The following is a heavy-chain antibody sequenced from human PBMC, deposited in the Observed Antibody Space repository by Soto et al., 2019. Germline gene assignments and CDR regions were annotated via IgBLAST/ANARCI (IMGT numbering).Heavy chain of an antibody. CDR1: GFTFSSYG. D-gene: IGHD2-2*03. Sequence: QVQLVESGGGVVQPGRSLRLSCAASGFTFSSYGMHWVRQAPGKGLEWVAVIWYDGSNKYYADSVKGRFTISRDNSKNPLYLQMNSLRAEDTAVYYCARDFSMDIVVVPAAIGSMDVWGQGTTVTVSS. CDR3: ARDFSMDIVVVPAAIGSMDV. CDR2: IWYDGSNK. V-gene: IGHV3-33*01. J-gene: IGHJ6*02.